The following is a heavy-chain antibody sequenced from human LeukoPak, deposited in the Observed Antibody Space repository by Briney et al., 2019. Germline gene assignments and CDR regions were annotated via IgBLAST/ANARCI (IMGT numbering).Heavy chain of an antibody. V-gene: IGHV3-11*05. CDR3: TREDNWYFDL. CDR1: GFTFSDYY. CDR2: INTGSTYT. J-gene: IGHJ2*01. Sequence: TGGSLSLSCAAYGFTFSDYYMAWIRQAPGKGLEWLSYINTGSTYTNYANSVKGRFTISRDNAKNSLYLQLNSLRAEDTAVYYCTREDNWYFDLWGRGTLVTVSS.